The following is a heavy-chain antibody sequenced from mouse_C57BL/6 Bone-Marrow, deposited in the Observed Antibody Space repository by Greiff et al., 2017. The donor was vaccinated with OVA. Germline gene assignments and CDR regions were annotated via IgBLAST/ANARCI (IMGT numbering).Heavy chain of an antibody. J-gene: IGHJ2*01. V-gene: IGHV1-78*01. D-gene: IGHD1-1*01. CDR1: GYTFTDHT. CDR3: ARGGVYYGSSYDFDY. CDR2: IYPRDGST. Sequence: QVQLKESDAELVKPGASVKISCKVSGYTFTDHTIHWMKQRPEQGLEWIGYIYPRDGSTKYNEKFKGKATLTADKSSSTAYMQLNSLTSEDAAVYFCARGGVYYGSSYDFDYWGQGTTLTVSA.